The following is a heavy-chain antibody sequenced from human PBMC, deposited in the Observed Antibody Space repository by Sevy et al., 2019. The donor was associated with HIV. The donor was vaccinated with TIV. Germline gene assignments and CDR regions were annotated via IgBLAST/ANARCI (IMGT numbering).Heavy chain of an antibody. CDR1: GXSFDSYD. Sequence: ASVKVSCEASGXSFDSYDINWVRQATGQGLEWMGWMSPKTGATGFAQKFKGRVTMTRNTSISTAYMELSSLTNEDTAVYYCAXGGNGDFWSYEYYYYGMDVWGQGTTVTVSS. CDR3: AXGGNGDFWSYEYYYYGMDV. J-gene: IGHJ6*02. V-gene: IGHV1-8*01. D-gene: IGHD3-3*01. CDR2: MSPKTGAT.